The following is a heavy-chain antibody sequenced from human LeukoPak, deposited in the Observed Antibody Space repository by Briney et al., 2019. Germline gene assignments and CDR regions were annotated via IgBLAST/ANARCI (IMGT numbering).Heavy chain of an antibody. CDR3: ARGPVAGPMGYYFDY. CDR1: GGSISSYY. J-gene: IGHJ4*02. CDR2: IYYSEST. Sequence: SETLSLTCTVSGGSISSYYWSWIRQPPGKGLEWIGYIYYSESTNYNPSLKSRVTISVDTSKNQFSLKLSSVTAADTAVYYCARGPVAGPMGYYFDYWGQGTLVTVSS. D-gene: IGHD6-19*01. V-gene: IGHV4-59*01.